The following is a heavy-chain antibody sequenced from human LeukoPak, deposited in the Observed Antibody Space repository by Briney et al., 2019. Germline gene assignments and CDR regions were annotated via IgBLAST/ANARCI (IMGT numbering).Heavy chain of an antibody. CDR1: GYTFTSYA. V-gene: IGHV1-8*02. J-gene: IGHJ6*02. CDR3: ARGSHSSGMDV. Sequence: ASVKVSCKASGYTFTSYAMNWVRQATGQGLEWMGWMNPNSGNTGYAQKFQGRVTMTRNTSISTAYMELSSLRSEDTAVYYCARGSHSSGMDVWGQGTTVTVSS. D-gene: IGHD2-21*01. CDR2: MNPNSGNT.